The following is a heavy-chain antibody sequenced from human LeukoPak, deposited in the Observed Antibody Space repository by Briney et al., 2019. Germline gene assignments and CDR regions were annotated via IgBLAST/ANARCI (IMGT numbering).Heavy chain of an antibody. D-gene: IGHD3-3*01. CDR2: MNPNSGNT. Sequence: GASVKVSCKASGYTFTSYDINWVRQATGQGLEWMGWMNPNSGNTGYAQKFQGRVTMTRNTSISTAYMELSSLRSEDTAVYYCARLERLSRGYYYYMDVWGKGTTVTVSS. CDR1: GYTFTSYD. V-gene: IGHV1-8*01. CDR3: ARLERLSRGYYYYMDV. J-gene: IGHJ6*03.